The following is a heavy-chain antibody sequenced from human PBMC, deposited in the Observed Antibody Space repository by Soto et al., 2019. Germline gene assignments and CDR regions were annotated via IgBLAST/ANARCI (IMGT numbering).Heavy chain of an antibody. CDR3: VRQVFGRLHGLVDV. D-gene: IGHD3-10*02. V-gene: IGHV4-59*08. Sequence: QVQLQESGPGLVKPSETLSLTCTVSDDSSSSYKWSWIRQPPGRRLEWIGYIDSNGGTSYNPSLQRRVTISIDTSPKQFSLKLSSVTAADTAVYYWVRQVFGRLHGLVDVWGQGTTVTVSS. J-gene: IGHJ6*02. CDR1: DDSSSSYK. CDR2: IDSNGGT.